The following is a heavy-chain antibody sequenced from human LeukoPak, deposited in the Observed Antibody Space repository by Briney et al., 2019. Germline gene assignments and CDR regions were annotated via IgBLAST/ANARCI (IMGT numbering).Heavy chain of an antibody. Sequence: GGSLRLSCAASGFTFHDHGMSWVRQVPGKGLEWVSALNWNGDNTGYADSVRGRFTISRDNAKKSLYLQMNSLTAEDTAYYYCAREEGPYFDCWGQGTLVTVSS. J-gene: IGHJ4*02. CDR1: GFTFHDHG. CDR3: AREEGPYFDC. CDR2: LNWNGDNT. V-gene: IGHV3-20*04.